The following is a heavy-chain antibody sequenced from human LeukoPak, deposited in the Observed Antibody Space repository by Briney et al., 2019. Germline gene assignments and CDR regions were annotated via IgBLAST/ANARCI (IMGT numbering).Heavy chain of an antibody. D-gene: IGHD4/OR15-4a*01. CDR3: ARFSRVQASF. CDR1: GFTFSSYW. Sequence: GGSLRLSCAASGFTFSSYWMSWVRESPGKALECVANIKQDGSDKQYVASIKGRFTISRDNAKNTLYFQMDSLRVEDTAIYYCARFSRVQASFWGQGTLVTVSS. CDR2: IKQDGSDK. J-gene: IGHJ4*02. V-gene: IGHV3-7*01.